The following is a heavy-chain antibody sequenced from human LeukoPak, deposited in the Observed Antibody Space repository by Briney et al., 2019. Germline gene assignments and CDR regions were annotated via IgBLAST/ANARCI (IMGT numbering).Heavy chain of an antibody. J-gene: IGHJ5*02. V-gene: IGHV3-11*05. CDR1: GFTFSDYY. CDR2: ISSSSSYT. Sequence: GGSLRLSCAASGFTFSDYYMSWIRQAPGKGLEWVSYISSSSSYTNYADSVKGRFTISRDNAKNSLYLQMNSLRAEDTAVYYCAKVRVPVAPPGGDWFDPWGQGTLVTVSS. D-gene: IGHD2-2*01. CDR3: AKVRVPVAPPGGDWFDP.